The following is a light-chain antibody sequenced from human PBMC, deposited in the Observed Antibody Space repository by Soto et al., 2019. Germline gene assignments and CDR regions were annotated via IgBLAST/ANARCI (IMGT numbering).Light chain of an antibody. J-gene: IGKJ1*01. CDR2: GAS. CDR3: QQYGSSPRK. Sequence: EIVLTQSPGTLSMSPGERATLSCRASQSISSNYLAWYQQKPGQAPRLLIYGASSRATGIPDRFSGSGSGTDSTLTMSRREAEDSAVYYCQQYGSSPRKFGQGTKVEFK. CDR1: QSISSNY. V-gene: IGKV3-20*01.